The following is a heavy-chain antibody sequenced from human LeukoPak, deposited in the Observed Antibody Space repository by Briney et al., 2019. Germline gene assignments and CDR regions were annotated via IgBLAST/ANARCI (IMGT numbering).Heavy chain of an antibody. D-gene: IGHD3-22*01. CDR3: ARGDDSSGNFDY. Sequence: PSETLSLTCTVSGGSISSGDYYWSWIRQPPGKGLEWIGYIYYSGSTYYNPSLKSRVTISVDTSKNQFSLKLSSVTAADTAVYYCARGDDSSGNFDYWGQGTLVTDSS. J-gene: IGHJ4*02. CDR1: GGSISSGDYY. CDR2: IYYSGST. V-gene: IGHV4-30-4*08.